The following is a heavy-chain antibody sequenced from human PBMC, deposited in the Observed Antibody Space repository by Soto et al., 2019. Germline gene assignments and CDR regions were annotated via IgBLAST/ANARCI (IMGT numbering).Heavy chain of an antibody. CDR3: ARDLRPYGSGSYSGY. Sequence: QVQQVQSGAEVKKPGASVKVSCKASGYTFTSYGISWVRQAPGQGLEWMGWISAYNGNTNYAQKLQGRVTMTTDTSTSTAYMELRSLRSDDTAVYYCARDLRPYGSGSYSGYWGQGTLVTVSS. D-gene: IGHD3-10*01. CDR2: ISAYNGNT. V-gene: IGHV1-18*01. CDR1: GYTFTSYG. J-gene: IGHJ4*02.